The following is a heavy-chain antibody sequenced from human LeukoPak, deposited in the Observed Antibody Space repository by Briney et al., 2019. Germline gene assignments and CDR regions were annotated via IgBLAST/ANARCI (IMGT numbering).Heavy chain of an antibody. CDR1: GFTFSSYW. J-gene: IGHJ4*02. Sequence: GGSLRLSCAASGFTFSSYWMSWVRQAPGKGLEWVANIKQDGSEKYYVDSVKGRFTIYRDNAKNSLYLQMNSLRAEDTAVYYCATSPGGVVVPAAMGDYWGQGTLVTVSS. CDR3: ATSPGGVVVPAAMGDY. CDR2: IKQDGSEK. D-gene: IGHD2-2*01. V-gene: IGHV3-7*01.